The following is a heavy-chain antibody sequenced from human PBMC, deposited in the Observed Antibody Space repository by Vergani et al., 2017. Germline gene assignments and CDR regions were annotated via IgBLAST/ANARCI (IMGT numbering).Heavy chain of an antibody. J-gene: IGHJ4*02. Sequence: EVQLLESGGGLVQPGGSLRLSCVASGFTFSTYAMTWVRQAPGKGLEWVSVISGNGGTTYYADYVNGRFTISRDNSKNTLYLQMNSLRAEDTALYYCAKDIEMNCRGYFDSWGQGTLVTVSS. CDR1: GFTFSTYA. V-gene: IGHV3-23*01. D-gene: IGHD3-10*01. CDR2: ISGNGGTT. CDR3: AKDIEMNCRGYFDS.